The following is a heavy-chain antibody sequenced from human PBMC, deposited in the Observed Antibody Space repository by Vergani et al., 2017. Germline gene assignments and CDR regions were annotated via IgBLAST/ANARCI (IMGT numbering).Heavy chain of an antibody. CDR2: IRNGGRDT. D-gene: IGHD2-2*02. CDR1: GFTLSNYG. CDR3: AKICRGSSCYIDEAFDL. V-gene: IGHV3-30*02. Sequence: VQLLESGGGLVQPGGSLRLSCEASGFTLSNYGMHWVRQAPGKGLQWVTFIRNGGRDTYYADSVKGRLTISRDDSKNMLYLQMNSLRAEDTAVYYCAKICRGSSCYIDEAFDLWGQGTLFSVSS. J-gene: IGHJ3*01.